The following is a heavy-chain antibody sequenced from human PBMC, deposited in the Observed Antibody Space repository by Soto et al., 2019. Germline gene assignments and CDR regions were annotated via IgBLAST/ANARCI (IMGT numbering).Heavy chain of an antibody. CDR1: GYSFTSYW. Sequence: GESLKISCKGSGYSFTSYWISWVRQMPGKGLEWMGRIDPSDSYTNYSPSFQGHVTISADKSISTAYLQWSSLKASDTAMYYCAGHDGIADTAIVSSYYYGMDVWGQGTTVTVSS. CDR2: IDPSDSYT. J-gene: IGHJ6*02. D-gene: IGHD5-18*01. CDR3: AGHDGIADTAIVSSYYYGMDV. V-gene: IGHV5-10-1*01.